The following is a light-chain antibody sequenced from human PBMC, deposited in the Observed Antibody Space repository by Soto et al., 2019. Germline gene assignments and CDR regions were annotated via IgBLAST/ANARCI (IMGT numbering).Light chain of an antibody. V-gene: IGKV3-20*01. CDR3: QQYGSSLFT. J-gene: IGKJ3*01. Sequence: EIVLTQSPGTLSLSPGERATLSCRASQSVSSKYLAWYQQKPGQAPRVLIYGTSIRASGVPERFSGGGSGTDLTLTITRLEPEDFAVYYCQQYGSSLFTFGPGTKVDIK. CDR1: QSVSSKY. CDR2: GTS.